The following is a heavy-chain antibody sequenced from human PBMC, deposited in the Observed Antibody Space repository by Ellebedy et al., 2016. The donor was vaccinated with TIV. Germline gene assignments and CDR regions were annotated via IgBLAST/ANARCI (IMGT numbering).Heavy chain of an antibody. CDR1: GYTFTSYG. D-gene: IGHD3-3*01. CDR2: ISAYNGNT. Sequence: ASVKVSCXASGYTFTSYGISWVRQAPGQGLEWMGWISAYNGNTNYAQKLQGRVTMTTDTSTSTAYMELRSLRSDDTAVYYCARAKTKETTYYDFWSGYRGGSFDYWGQGTLVTVSS. V-gene: IGHV1-18*04. J-gene: IGHJ4*02. CDR3: ARAKTKETTYYDFWSGYRGGSFDY.